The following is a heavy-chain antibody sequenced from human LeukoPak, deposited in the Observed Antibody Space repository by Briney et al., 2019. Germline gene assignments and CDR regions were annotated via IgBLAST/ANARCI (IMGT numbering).Heavy chain of an antibody. Sequence: SETLSLTCTVSGSMYNYYWSWIRQPPGKGLEWIGYIYYSGSTNYNPSLKSRVTISVDTSKNQFSLKLSSVTAADTAVYYCAREEYRTGFDYWGQGTLVTVSS. D-gene: IGHD6-6*01. CDR1: GSMYNYY. CDR2: IYYSGST. J-gene: IGHJ4*02. V-gene: IGHV4-59*01. CDR3: AREEYRTGFDY.